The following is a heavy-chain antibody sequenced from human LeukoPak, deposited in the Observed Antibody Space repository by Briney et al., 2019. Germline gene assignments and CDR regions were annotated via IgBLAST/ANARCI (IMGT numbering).Heavy chain of an antibody. Sequence: ASVKVSCKAFGGTFSSYANSWVRQAPGQGLEWMGGIIPIFGTANYAQKFQGRVTITADKSTSTAYMELSSLRSEDTAVYYCARGPNYSFYMDVWGKGTAVTVSS. CDR2: IIPIFGTA. V-gene: IGHV1-69*06. CDR1: GGTFSSYA. J-gene: IGHJ6*03. CDR3: ARGPNYSFYMDV.